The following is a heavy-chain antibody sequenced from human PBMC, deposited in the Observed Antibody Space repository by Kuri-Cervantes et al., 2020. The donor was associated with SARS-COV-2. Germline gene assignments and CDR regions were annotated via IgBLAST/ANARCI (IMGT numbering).Heavy chain of an antibody. CDR2: IYYSGST. J-gene: IGHJ5*02. Sequence: SETLSPTCTVPGGSISSHYWSWIRQPPGKGLEWIGYIYYSGSTYYNPSLKSRVTISVDTSKNQFSLKLSSVTAADTAVYYCARGGHRSYDFWSGYYQVHPNWFDPWGQGTLVTVSS. D-gene: IGHD3-3*01. CDR3: ARGGHRSYDFWSGYYQVHPNWFDP. CDR1: GGSISSHY. V-gene: IGHV4-59*06.